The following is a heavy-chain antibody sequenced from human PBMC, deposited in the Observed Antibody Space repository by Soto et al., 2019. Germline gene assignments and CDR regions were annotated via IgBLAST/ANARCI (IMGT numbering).Heavy chain of an antibody. CDR2: INPNSGDT. CDR3: TREARGYSYGPLGY. CDR1: GFTFTGYY. Sequence: QGQLVQSGAEVKKPGASVKVSCKTSGFTFTGYYLHWVRQAPGQGLEWMGWINPNSGDTKHAQTFQGRVTLTRDRSITTAYMELSRLRSDDTAMYFCTREARGYSYGPLGYWGQGTLVTVSS. V-gene: IGHV1-2*02. J-gene: IGHJ4*02. D-gene: IGHD5-18*01.